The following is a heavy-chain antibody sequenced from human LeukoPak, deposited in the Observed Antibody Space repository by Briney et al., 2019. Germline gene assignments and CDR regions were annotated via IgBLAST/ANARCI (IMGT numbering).Heavy chain of an antibody. D-gene: IGHD3-22*01. Sequence: ASVKVSCKASGYTFTSYYMHWVRQAPGQGLEWMGGIIPIFGTANYAQKFQGRVTITADESTSTAYMELSSLRSEDTAVYYCARALLGYYDSSGYYPIGYWGQGTLVTVSS. CDR1: GYTFTSYY. V-gene: IGHV1-69*13. CDR2: IIPIFGTA. J-gene: IGHJ4*02. CDR3: ARALLGYYDSSGYYPIGY.